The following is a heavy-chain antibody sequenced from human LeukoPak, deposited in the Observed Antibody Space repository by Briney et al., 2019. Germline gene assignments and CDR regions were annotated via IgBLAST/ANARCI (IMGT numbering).Heavy chain of an antibody. Sequence: MSSETLSLTCTVSGGSISSGSYYWSWIRQPPGKGLEWIGYIYYSGSTNYNPSLKSRVTISVDTSKNQFSLKLSSVTAADTAVYYCARDHRNYDYVWGSYPPSYGMDVWGQGTTVTVSS. CDR3: ARDHRNYDYVWGSYPPSYGMDV. D-gene: IGHD3-16*01. V-gene: IGHV4-61*01. CDR2: IYYSGST. CDR1: GGSISSGSYY. J-gene: IGHJ6*02.